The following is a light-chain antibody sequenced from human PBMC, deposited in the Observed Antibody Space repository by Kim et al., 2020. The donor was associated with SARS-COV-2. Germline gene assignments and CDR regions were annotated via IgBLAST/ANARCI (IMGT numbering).Light chain of an antibody. CDR1: ESVGTL. J-gene: IGKJ4*01. CDR3: HQSSTYPLT. CDR2: STS. Sequence: DIQMTQSPSALSASVGDTVTITCRASESVGTLLSWFQQRPGKAPNLLIYSTSTLAAGVPSRFSGSGSVTEFSLTISGLQPDDFATYYCHQSSTYPLTFGGGTKVDIK. V-gene: IGKV1-5*03.